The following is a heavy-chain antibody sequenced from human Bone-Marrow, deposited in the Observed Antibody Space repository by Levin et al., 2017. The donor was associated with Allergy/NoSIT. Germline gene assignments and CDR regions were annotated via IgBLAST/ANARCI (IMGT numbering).Heavy chain of an antibody. CDR1: GDSVISTNSY. Sequence: SETLSLTCNVSGDSVISTNSYWSWFRQPPGKGLEWIGFFYYSGSTNYNPSLKSRVTISADTSKNQISLNLRFVTAADTAFYYCTGGGKSSSWPREGFDSWGQGTLVTVSS. J-gene: IGHJ4*02. V-gene: IGHV4-61*01. CDR2: FYYSGST. D-gene: IGHD6-13*01. CDR3: TGGGKSSSWPREGFDS.